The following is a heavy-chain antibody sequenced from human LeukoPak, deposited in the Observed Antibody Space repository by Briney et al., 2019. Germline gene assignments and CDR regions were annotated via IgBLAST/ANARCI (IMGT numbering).Heavy chain of an antibody. CDR2: IWYDGSNE. Sequence: PGGSLRLTCAASGFTFRNYGFHWVSQAPGKGLEWVAFIWYDGSNEYYADSVKGRFTISRDNSKNTVYLQMNSLRTDDTAVYFCAKDRNCGGNCYWGQGTLVTVSS. CDR1: GFTFRNYG. J-gene: IGHJ4*02. V-gene: IGHV3-30*02. D-gene: IGHD2-21*01. CDR3: AKDRNCGGNCY.